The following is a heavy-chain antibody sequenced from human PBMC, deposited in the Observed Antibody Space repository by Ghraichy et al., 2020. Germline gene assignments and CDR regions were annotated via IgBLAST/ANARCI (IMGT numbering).Heavy chain of an antibody. CDR2: ISYDGSNK. V-gene: IGHV3-30*18. CDR3: ANARGDGSWG. CDR1: GFTFSSYG. J-gene: IGHJ4*02. D-gene: IGHD3-16*01. Sequence: GGSLRLSCAASGFTFSSYGMHWVRQAPGKGLEWVAVISYDGSNKYYADSVKGRFTISRDNSKNTLYLQMNSLRAEDTAVYYCANARGDGSWGWGQGILVTVSS.